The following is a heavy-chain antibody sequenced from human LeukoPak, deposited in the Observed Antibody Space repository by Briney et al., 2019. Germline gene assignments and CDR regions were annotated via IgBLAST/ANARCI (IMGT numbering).Heavy chain of an antibody. CDR3: ARDHCSGGSCYKR. Sequence: GASVKVSCKASGGTFSSYAISWVRQAPGQGLEWMGGIIPIFGTENYAQKFQGRVTITTDETTSTPYMELSSLRSEDTAVYYCARDHCSGGSCYKRWGQGTLVTVSS. J-gene: IGHJ4*02. CDR1: GGTFSSYA. V-gene: IGHV1-69*05. CDR2: IIPIFGTE. D-gene: IGHD2-15*01.